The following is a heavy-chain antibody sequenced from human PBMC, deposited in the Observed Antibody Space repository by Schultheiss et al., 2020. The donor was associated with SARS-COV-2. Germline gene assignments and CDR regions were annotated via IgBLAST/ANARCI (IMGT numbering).Heavy chain of an antibody. D-gene: IGHD3-22*01. J-gene: IGHJ4*02. Sequence: GGSLRLSCTASGFTFGDYAMSWFRQAPGKGLEWVGFIRSKAYGGTTEYAASVKGRFTISRDDSKSIAYLQMNSLKTEDTAVYYCAKDSSGPKGTGFDYWGQGTLVTVSS. CDR1: GFTFGDYA. V-gene: IGHV3-49*03. CDR2: IRSKAYGGTT. CDR3: AKDSSGPKGTGFDY.